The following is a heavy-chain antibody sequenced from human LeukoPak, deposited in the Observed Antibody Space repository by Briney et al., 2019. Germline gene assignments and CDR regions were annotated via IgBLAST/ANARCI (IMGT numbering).Heavy chain of an antibody. Sequence: PGGSLRLSCAASGFIFDDYAMHWVRQAPGKGLEWVSGISWNSDSIDYADSVKGRFTISRDNAKNSLYLQMNSLRAEDTALYYCAKDITGGSSWYEAFDYXGQGTLVTVSS. CDR1: GFIFDDYA. CDR3: AKDITGGSSWYEAFDY. CDR2: ISWNSDSI. D-gene: IGHD6-13*01. V-gene: IGHV3-9*01. J-gene: IGHJ4*02.